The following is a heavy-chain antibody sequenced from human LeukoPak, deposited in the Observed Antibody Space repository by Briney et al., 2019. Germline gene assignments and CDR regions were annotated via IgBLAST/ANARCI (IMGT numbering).Heavy chain of an antibody. CDR1: GYTFTSYY. D-gene: IGHD4-23*01. V-gene: IGHV1-2*04. J-gene: IGHJ6*02. CDR3: ARAGCGNFYYYYGMDV. CDR2: INPNSGGT. Sequence: ASVKVSCKASGYTFTSYYMHWVRQAPGQGLEWMGWINPNSGGTNYAQKFQGWVTMTRDTSISTAYMELSRLRSDDTAVYYCARAGCGNFYYYYGMDVWGQGTTVTVSS.